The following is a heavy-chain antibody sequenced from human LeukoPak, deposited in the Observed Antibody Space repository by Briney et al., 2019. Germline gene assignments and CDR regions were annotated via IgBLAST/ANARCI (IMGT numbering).Heavy chain of an antibody. Sequence: SETLSLTCAVYGGSFSGYYWSWIRQPPGKGLEWIGEINHSGSTNYNPSLKSRVTISVDTSKNQFSLKLSSVTAADTAVYYCASPGRGSYGLGYWGQGTLVTVSS. J-gene: IGHJ4*02. CDR3: ASPGRGSYGLGY. D-gene: IGHD1-26*01. CDR1: GGSFSGYY. V-gene: IGHV4-34*01. CDR2: INHSGST.